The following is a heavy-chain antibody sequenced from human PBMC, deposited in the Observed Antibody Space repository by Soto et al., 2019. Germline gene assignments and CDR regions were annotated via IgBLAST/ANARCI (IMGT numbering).Heavy chain of an antibody. CDR1: GASVACGSYY. V-gene: IGHV4-30-4*01. CDR2: IPSRGRP. J-gene: IGHJ5*02. CDR3: ARDTYSGYDFGL. D-gene: IGHD5-12*01. Sequence: QVQLRESGPGLVKPSQTLSLTCSVSGASVACGSYYWSWVRQPPGKGLEWIGYIPSRGRPFYNPSLASRGTISADTYKNQLSLQLTSVTAADTAVYYCARDTYSGYDFGLWGQGTLVTVSS.